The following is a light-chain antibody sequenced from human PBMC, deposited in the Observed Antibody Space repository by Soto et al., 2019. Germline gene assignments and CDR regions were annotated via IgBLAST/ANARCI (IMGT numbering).Light chain of an antibody. V-gene: IGLV2-14*01. CDR1: SSDVGGYKY. CDR3: ASYTSSSTSVI. J-gene: IGLJ2*01. CDR2: EVS. Sequence: QSALTQPASVSGSPGQSITISCNGTSSDVGGYKYVSWYQQHPDKAPKLIIFEVSNRPSGISSRFSGSKSGNTASLTISGLQAEDEADYYCASYTSSSTSVIFGRGTKLPVL.